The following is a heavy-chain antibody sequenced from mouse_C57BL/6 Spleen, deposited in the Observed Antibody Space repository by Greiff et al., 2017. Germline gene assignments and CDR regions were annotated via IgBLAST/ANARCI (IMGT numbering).Heavy chain of an antibody. CDR1: GYTFTSYG. J-gene: IGHJ4*01. CDR2: IYPRSGNT. CDR3: ARSDLLSDYYAMDY. V-gene: IGHV1-81*01. Sequence: QVQLQQSGAELARPGASVKLSCKASGYTFTSYGISWVKQRTGQGLEWIGEIYPRSGNTYYNAKFKGKATLTADKSSSTAYMELRSLTSEDSAVYFCARSDLLSDYYAMDYWGQGTSVTVSS. D-gene: IGHD2-1*01.